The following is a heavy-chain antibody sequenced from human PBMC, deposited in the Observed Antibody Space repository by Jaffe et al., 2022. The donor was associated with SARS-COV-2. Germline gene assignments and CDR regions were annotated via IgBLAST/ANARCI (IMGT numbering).Heavy chain of an antibody. CDR3: ARRPSPLYDSSGYEEDDAFDI. V-gene: IGHV5-51*01. CDR2: IYPGDSDT. J-gene: IGHJ3*02. CDR1: GYSFTSYW. D-gene: IGHD3-22*01. Sequence: EVQLVQSGAEVKKPGESLKISCKGSGYSFTSYWIGWVRQMPGKGLEWMGIIYPGDSDTRYSPSFQGQVTISADKSISTAYLQWSSLKASDTAMYYCARRPSPLYDSSGYEEDDAFDIWGQGTMVTVSS.